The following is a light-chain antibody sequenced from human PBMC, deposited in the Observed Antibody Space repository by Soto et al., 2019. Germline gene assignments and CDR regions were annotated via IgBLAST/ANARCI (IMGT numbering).Light chain of an antibody. CDR1: HSVSTN. V-gene: IGKV3-15*01. CDR3: QQYNDWPQT. J-gene: IGKJ1*01. CDR2: GAS. Sequence: EIVMTQSPGTLSLSPGEKATISCRASHSVSTNLAWYQQIPGKAPRLLIYGASTRATGIPARFSGSGSGTEFTLVIISLQSEDFAVYYCQQYNDWPQTFGLGTKVDIK.